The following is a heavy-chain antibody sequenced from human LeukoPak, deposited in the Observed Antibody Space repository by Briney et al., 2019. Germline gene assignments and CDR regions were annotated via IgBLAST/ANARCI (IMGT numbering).Heavy chain of an antibody. CDR2: ISWNSGSI. CDR3: AKDKSSRGRGDWFDP. V-gene: IGHV3-9*01. J-gene: IGHJ5*02. D-gene: IGHD6-13*01. CDR1: GFTFDDYA. Sequence: SGGSLRLSCAASGFTFDDYAMHWVRQAPGKGLEWVSGISWNSGSIGYADSVKGRFTISRDNAKNSLYLQMNSLRAEDTALYYCAKDKSSRGRGDWFDPWGQGTLVTVSS.